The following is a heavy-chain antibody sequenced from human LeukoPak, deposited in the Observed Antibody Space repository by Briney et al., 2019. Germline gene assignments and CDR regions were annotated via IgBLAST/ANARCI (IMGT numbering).Heavy chain of an antibody. Sequence: SETLSLTCTVSGGSISSYYWSWIRQPPGKGLEWIAYIYYSGSTRTNDNPSLKSRVTISIDTAKNQFSLKLTSVTAADTAVYYCARRSSGNWYFDLWGRGTLVTVSS. CDR3: ARRSSGNWYFDL. CDR2: IYYSGSTRT. V-gene: IGHV4-59*08. J-gene: IGHJ2*01. CDR1: GGSISSYY. D-gene: IGHD1-14*01.